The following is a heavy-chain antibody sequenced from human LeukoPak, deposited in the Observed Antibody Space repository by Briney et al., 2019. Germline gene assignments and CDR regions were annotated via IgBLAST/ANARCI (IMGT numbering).Heavy chain of an antibody. CDR1: GFIFDDYG. Sequence: PGGSLRLSCAASGFIFDDYGMYWVRQAPGKGLEWVSGINWNGDNTGYADSVKGRFTISRDNSKNTLYLQMNSLRAEDTAVYYCAKVIGYSYGYSDYWGQGTLVTVSS. D-gene: IGHD5-18*01. J-gene: IGHJ4*02. CDR2: INWNGDNT. CDR3: AKVIGYSYGYSDY. V-gene: IGHV3-20*04.